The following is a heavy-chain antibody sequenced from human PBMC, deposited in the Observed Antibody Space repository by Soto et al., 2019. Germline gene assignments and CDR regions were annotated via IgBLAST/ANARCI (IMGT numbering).Heavy chain of an antibody. Sequence: QVQLVQSGAEVKRPGSSVKVSCKASGDTFSFYSINWVRQAPGLGLEWMGRVNPILSMSNYAQRFQGRVTVTADKSTSTAYMELSGLSDEDTAMYYCATSYGSGYRAFDYWGQGALVTVSS. J-gene: IGHJ4*02. CDR1: GDTFSFYS. CDR2: VNPILSMS. CDR3: ATSYGSGYRAFDY. V-gene: IGHV1-69*04. D-gene: IGHD3-10*01.